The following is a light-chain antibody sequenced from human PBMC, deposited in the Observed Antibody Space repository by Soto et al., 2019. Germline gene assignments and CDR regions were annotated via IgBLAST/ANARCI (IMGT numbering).Light chain of an antibody. Sequence: EIVLTQSPLSLPVTPGEPASISCRSSQSLLYSNGYNYLVWYLQRPGQSPQLLIYLGSNRASGVPDRFSGSGSGTDFTLKINRVEAEDVGVYYCMQALQTPLTFGGGTKVEIK. J-gene: IGKJ4*01. CDR1: QSLLYSNGYNY. CDR3: MQALQTPLT. V-gene: IGKV2-28*01. CDR2: LGS.